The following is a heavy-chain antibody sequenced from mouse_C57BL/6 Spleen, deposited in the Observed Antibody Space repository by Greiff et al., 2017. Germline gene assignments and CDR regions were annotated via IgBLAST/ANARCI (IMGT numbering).Heavy chain of an antibody. D-gene: IGHD1-1*02. V-gene: IGHV1-50*01. J-gene: IGHJ2*01. CDR1: GYTFTSYW. Sequence: QVQLQQPGAELVKPGASVKLSCKASGYTFTSYWMQWVKQRPGQGLEWIGEIDPSDSYTNYNQKFKGKSTLTVDKSSSTAYMQLSSLTSEDSAVYYCASLDGRDYWGQGTTRTVSS. CDR2: IDPSDSYT. CDR3: ASLDGRDY.